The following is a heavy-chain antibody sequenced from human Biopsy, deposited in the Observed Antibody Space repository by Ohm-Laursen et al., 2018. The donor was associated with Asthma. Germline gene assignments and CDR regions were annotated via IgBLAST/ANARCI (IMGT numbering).Heavy chain of an antibody. CDR3: ARDPGGFDP. V-gene: IGHV1-18*01. D-gene: IGHD3-10*01. CDR2: IRPHTGDT. Sequence: ASVKVSCKASGYTFTSTVCGISWVRQAPGQGLEWMGWIRPHTGDTNYAQMLRGRVTMTTDTSTSTAYMELRGLRSDDTAVYYCARDPGGFDPWGQGTLVTVSS. CDR1: GYTFTSTVCG. J-gene: IGHJ5*02.